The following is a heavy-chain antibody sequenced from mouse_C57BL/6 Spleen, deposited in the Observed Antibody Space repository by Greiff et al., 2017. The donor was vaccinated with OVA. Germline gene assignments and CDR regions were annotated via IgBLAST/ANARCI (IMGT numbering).Heavy chain of an antibody. CDR1: GYTFTSYW. Sequence: EVQGVESGTVLARPGASVKMSCKTSGYTFTSYWMHWVKQRPGQGLEWIGAIYPGNSDTSYNQKFKGKAKLTAVTSASTAYMELSSLTNEDAAVYYCTKGGYDYVDFAYWGQGTTLTVSS. CDR3: TKGGYDYVDFAY. CDR2: IYPGNSDT. D-gene: IGHD2-4*01. J-gene: IGHJ2*01. V-gene: IGHV1-5*01.